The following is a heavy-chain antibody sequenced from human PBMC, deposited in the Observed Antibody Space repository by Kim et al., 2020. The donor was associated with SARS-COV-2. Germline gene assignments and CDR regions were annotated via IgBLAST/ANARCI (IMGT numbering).Heavy chain of an antibody. CDR2: TRNKDNGYTT. CDR1: GFTLSDYY. CDR3: TRYIGGSTPALDV. D-gene: IGHD5-12*01. J-gene: IGHJ6*02. Sequence: GGSLRLSCTVSGFTLSDYYIDWVRQAPGKGPEWAGGTRNKDNGYTTAYAASVEGRFTILRDHSNNLVYLKMNSLKTEDTAVYYCTRYIGGSTPALDVWGQETTVTVSS. V-gene: IGHV3-72*01.